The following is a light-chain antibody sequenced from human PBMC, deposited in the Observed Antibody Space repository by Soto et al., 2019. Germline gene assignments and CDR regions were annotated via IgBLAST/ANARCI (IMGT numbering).Light chain of an antibody. CDR3: QSYDSRLSGYV. CDR1: SSNIGTGYD. CDR2: GSV. V-gene: IGLV1-40*01. J-gene: IGLJ1*01. Sequence: QSVLTQPPSVSGAPGQGVTISCTGSSSNIGTGYDVHWYQQLPRTAPKLLIYGSVNRPSGVPDRFSASKSGTSASLAITGLRHEEEADYYCQSYDSRLSGYVFGTGTKLTVL.